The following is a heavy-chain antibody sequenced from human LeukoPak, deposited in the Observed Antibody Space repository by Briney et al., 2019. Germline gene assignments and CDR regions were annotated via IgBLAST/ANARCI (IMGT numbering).Heavy chain of an antibody. J-gene: IGHJ4*02. Sequence: SETLSLTCTVSGGSISSSSYYWGWIRQPPGKGLEWIGSIYYSGSTYYNPSLKSRVTISVDTSKNQFSLKLSSVTAADTAVYYCARGECGYDFWSGYCSFDYWGQGTLVTVSS. D-gene: IGHD3-3*01. CDR2: IYYSGST. CDR3: ARGECGYDFWSGYCSFDY. CDR1: GGSISSSSYY. V-gene: IGHV4-39*07.